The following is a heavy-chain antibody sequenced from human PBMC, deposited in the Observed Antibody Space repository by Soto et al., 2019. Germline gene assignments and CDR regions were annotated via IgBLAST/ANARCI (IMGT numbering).Heavy chain of an antibody. CDR1: GGSISSGGHY. J-gene: IGHJ1*01. CDR3: ARFSRGYYYDSSGYYIPAEYFQH. V-gene: IGHV4-31*03. D-gene: IGHD3-22*01. Sequence: QVQLQESGPGLVKPSQTLSLTCTVSGGSISSGGHYWSWIRQHPGKGLEWIGYIYYSGSTYYNPSLKSRVTISVDTSKNQFSLKLSSVTAADTAVYYCARFSRGYYYDSSGYYIPAEYFQHWGQGTLVTVSS. CDR2: IYYSGST.